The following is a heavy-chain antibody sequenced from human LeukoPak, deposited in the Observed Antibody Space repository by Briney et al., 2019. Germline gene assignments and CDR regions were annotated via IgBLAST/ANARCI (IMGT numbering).Heavy chain of an antibody. Sequence: PSETLSLTRSVSGYSISSDYYWGWIRQPPGKGLEWIGSIYHSGSTYYKPSLKSRVTILVDSSKNQFSLKVRSVTAADTAVYYCARGKSRGSHIDYWGQGTLVTVSS. V-gene: IGHV4-38-2*02. J-gene: IGHJ4*02. D-gene: IGHD1-26*01. CDR2: IYHSGST. CDR1: GYSISSDYY. CDR3: ARGKSRGSHIDY.